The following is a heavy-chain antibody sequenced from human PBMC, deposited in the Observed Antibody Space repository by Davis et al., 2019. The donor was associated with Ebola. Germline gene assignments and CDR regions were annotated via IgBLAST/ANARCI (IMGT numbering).Heavy chain of an antibody. CDR3: ARDGPCSGGSCYRPYYYGMDV. V-gene: IGHV1-18*01. D-gene: IGHD2-15*01. Sequence: AASVKVSCKASGYTFTSYGISWVRQAPGQGLEWMGWISAYNGNTNYAQKLQGRVTITRDTSASTAYMELSSLRSEDTAVYYCARDGPCSGGSCYRPYYYGMDVWGQGTTVTVSS. J-gene: IGHJ6*02. CDR2: ISAYNGNT. CDR1: GYTFTSYG.